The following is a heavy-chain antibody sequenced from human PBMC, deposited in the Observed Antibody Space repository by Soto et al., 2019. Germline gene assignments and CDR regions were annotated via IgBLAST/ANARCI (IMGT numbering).Heavy chain of an antibody. CDR1: GGTFSSHA. D-gene: IGHD6-19*01. CDR2: IIPIFGTA. CDR3: AQRYSSGWYVMDY. V-gene: IGHV1-69*13. Sequence: SVKVSCKASGGTFSSHAISWVRQAPGQGLEWMGGIIPIFGTANYAQKFQGRVTITADESTSTAYMELSSLRSEDTAAYYCAQRYSSGWYVMDYWGQGTLVTVSS. J-gene: IGHJ4*02.